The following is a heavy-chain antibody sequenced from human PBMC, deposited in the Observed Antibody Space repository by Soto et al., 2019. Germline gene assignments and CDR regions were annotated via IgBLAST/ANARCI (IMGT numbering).Heavy chain of an antibody. CDR1: GFIFSNYA. CDR3: ARDPDNGYHPSWFDP. Sequence: QVQLVESGGGVVQPGRSLRLTCAASGFIFSNYALHWVRQAPGKGLEWVAGISYDGSNQHYADSVKGRFTISRDNSKNTLYLHVSSLRGDDTATYYGARDPDNGYHPSWFDPWGQGTLVTVSS. J-gene: IGHJ5*02. CDR2: ISYDGSNQ. D-gene: IGHD5-12*01. V-gene: IGHV3-30-3*01.